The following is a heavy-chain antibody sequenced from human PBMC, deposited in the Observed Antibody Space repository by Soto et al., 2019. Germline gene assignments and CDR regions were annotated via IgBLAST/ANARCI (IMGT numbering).Heavy chain of an antibody. CDR3: GRQPGHCGSTACFGYYSVDV. V-gene: IGHV4-30-2*01. CDR1: GGSINSGGYS. CDR2: IYHTGTT. D-gene: IGHD2-2*01. Sequence: SETLSLTCTVSGGSINSGGYSWTWIRQPPGKGLEWIGFIYHTGTTYYNPSLKSRVTISVDRSKNQFSLKLSSVTAADTAVYYCGRQPGHCGSTACFGYYSVDVWGQGTTVTVSS. J-gene: IGHJ6*02.